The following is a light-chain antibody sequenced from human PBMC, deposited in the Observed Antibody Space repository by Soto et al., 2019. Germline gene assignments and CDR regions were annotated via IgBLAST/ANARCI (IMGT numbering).Light chain of an antibody. V-gene: IGLV2-18*02. CDR1: SSDVGSYNR. Sequence: QSALTQPPSVSGSPGQSVTISCTGTSSDVGSYNRVSWYQQPPGTAPKLMIYEVTNRPSGVPDRFSGSKSGNTASLTISGLQAQYGADYFCRSYTTSSTWVFGGGTKLTVL. J-gene: IGLJ2*01. CDR2: EVT. CDR3: RSYTTSSTWV.